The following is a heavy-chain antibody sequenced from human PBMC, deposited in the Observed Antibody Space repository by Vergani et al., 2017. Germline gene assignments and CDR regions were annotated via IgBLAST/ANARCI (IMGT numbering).Heavy chain of an antibody. CDR1: GFTFRNYI. J-gene: IGHJ4*02. CDR3: ARVEEYSYGYNY. CDR2: ISSSGSTI. Sequence: EVQLVESGGGLVQPGGSLRLSCAASGFTFRNYIMNWVRQAPGKGLEWVSYISSSGSTIYYADSVKGRFTISRDNAKNSLYLQMNSLRAEDTAVYYCARVEEYSYGYNYWGQGTLVTVSS. V-gene: IGHV3-48*04. D-gene: IGHD5-18*01.